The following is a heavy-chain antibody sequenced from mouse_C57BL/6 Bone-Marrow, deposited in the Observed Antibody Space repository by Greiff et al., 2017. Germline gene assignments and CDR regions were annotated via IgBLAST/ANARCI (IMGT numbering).Heavy chain of an antibody. D-gene: IGHD1-1*01. CDR3: ALLLRRYYYAMDY. Sequence: VQLQQSGPELVKPGASVKISCKASGYTFTDYYMNWVKQSHGKSLEWIGDINPNNGGTSYNQKFKGKATLTVDKSSSTAYMELRSLTSEDSAVYYCALLLRRYYYAMDYWGQGTSVTVSA. V-gene: IGHV1-26*01. CDR1: GYTFTDYY. J-gene: IGHJ4*01. CDR2: INPNNGGT.